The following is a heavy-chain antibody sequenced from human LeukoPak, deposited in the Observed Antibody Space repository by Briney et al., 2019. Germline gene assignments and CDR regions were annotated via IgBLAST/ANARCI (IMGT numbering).Heavy chain of an antibody. D-gene: IGHD3-16*02. J-gene: IGHJ4*02. V-gene: IGHV1-2*02. CDR3: ARGPPMITFGGVIVPYFDY. CDR1: GYTFTSYA. CDR2: INPNSGGT. Sequence: ASVKVSCKASGYTFTSYAMNWVRQAPGQGLEWMGWINPNSGGTNYAQKFQGRVTMTRDTSISTAYMELSRLRSDDTAVYYCARGPPMITFGGVIVPYFDYWGQGTLVTVSS.